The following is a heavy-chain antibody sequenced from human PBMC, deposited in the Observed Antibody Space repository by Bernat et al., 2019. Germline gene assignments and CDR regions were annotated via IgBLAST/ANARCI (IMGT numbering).Heavy chain of an antibody. CDR3: ATTKVVGATMGEAG. CDR1: EFTFSSYA. J-gene: IGHJ4*02. CDR2: ISGSGGST. Sequence: VHLVESGGGVVQPGGSLRLSCAASEFTFSSYAMSWVRQAPGKGLEWVSGISGSGGSTYYADSVKGRFTISRDNSKNTLFLQMNSLRAEDTAVYYCATTKVVGATMGEAGWGQGTLVTVSS. V-gene: IGHV3-23*04. D-gene: IGHD1-26*01.